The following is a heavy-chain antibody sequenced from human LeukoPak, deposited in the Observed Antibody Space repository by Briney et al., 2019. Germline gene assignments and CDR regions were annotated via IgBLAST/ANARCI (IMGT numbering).Heavy chain of an antibody. CDR2: INHSGST. CDR1: GGSFSGYY. CDR3: ARQTGSGLFILP. J-gene: IGHJ4*02. V-gene: IGHV4-34*01. D-gene: IGHD3/OR15-3a*01. Sequence: SETLSLTCAVYGGSFSGYYWSWIRQPPGKGLEWIGEINHSGSTNYNPSLKSRVTISVDTSKNQFSLKLSSVTAADTAVYYCARQTGSGLFILPGGQGALVTVSS.